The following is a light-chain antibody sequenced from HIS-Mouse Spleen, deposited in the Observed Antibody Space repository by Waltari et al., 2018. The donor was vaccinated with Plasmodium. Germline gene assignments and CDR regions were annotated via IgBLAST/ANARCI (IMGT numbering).Light chain of an antibody. V-gene: IGLV3-10*01. CDR2: EAS. CDR3: YSTDSSGNHRV. J-gene: IGLJ3*02. Sequence: SYELTQPPSVSVSPGQTARITCSGDALPKKYAYWYQQKSGQAPVLVIYEASKRPSGIPERFSGSSSGTVATLTISGAQVEDEADYYCYSTDSSGNHRVFGGGTKLTVL. CDR1: ALPKKY.